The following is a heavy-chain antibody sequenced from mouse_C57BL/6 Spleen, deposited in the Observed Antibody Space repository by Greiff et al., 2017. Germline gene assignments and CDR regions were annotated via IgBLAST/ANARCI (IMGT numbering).Heavy chain of an antibody. CDR3: ARSNWDDY. J-gene: IGHJ2*01. V-gene: IGHV1-64*01. Sequence: VQLKQSGAELVKPGASVKLSCKASGYTFTSYWMHWVKQRPGQGLEWIGMIHPNSGSTNYNEKFKSKATLTVDKSSSTAYMQLSSLTSEDSAVYYCARSNWDDYWGQGTTLTVSS. D-gene: IGHD4-1*02. CDR2: IHPNSGST. CDR1: GYTFTSYW.